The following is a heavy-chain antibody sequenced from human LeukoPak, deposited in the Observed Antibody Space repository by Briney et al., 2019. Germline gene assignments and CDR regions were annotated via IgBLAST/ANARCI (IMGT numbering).Heavy chain of an antibody. Sequence: PGGSLRLSCAASGFVFSDYYMHWVRQAPGKGLVWVSHINGDGSNLNYADSVKGRFTISRDNTKNTLYLQMNSLRAEDTAVYYCAKDRHAPGRYCSSTSCFPFDSWGQGTLVTVSS. V-gene: IGHV3-74*01. D-gene: IGHD2-2*01. CDR3: AKDRHAPGRYCSSTSCFPFDS. CDR2: INGDGSNL. CDR1: GFVFSDYY. J-gene: IGHJ5*01.